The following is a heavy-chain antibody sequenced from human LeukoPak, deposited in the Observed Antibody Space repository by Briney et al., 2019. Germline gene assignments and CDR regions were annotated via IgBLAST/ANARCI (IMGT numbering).Heavy chain of an antibody. V-gene: IGHV1-2*02. CDR3: ASELGIVP. D-gene: IGHD7-27*01. CDR1: GYTFTGYY. Sequence: GASVKVSCKASGYTFTGYYMHWVRQAPGQGLEWMGWINPNSGDTNYAQKFQDRVTMTRHTSISTAYMEINSLRYDDTAVYYCASELGIVPWGQGTLVTVSS. J-gene: IGHJ5*02. CDR2: INPNSGDT.